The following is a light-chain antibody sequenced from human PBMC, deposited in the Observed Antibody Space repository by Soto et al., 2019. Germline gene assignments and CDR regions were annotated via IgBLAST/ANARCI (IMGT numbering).Light chain of an antibody. CDR3: QYYGSSHSNT. CDR1: QSVSSY. CDR2: DAS. V-gene: IGKV3-20*01. Sequence: EIVLTQSPATLSLSPGERATLSCRASQSVSSYLAWYQQRPGQAPRLLIYDASSNATGTPDRFSGSGSGTDFTLTISRLEPEDFAVYYCQYYGSSHSNTFGQGTRLEI. J-gene: IGKJ5*01.